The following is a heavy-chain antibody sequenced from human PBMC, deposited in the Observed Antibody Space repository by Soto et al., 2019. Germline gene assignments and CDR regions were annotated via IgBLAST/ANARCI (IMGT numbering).Heavy chain of an antibody. CDR3: AGDPDIFAY. J-gene: IGHJ4*02. Sequence: QVQLVQSGAEVKKPGASVKVSCKASGYTFTSYGISWVRQAPGQGLEWMGWISAYNGNTNYAQKLQGRVTMTTDTSPRTAYTELRSLRSDDTAVYSFAGDPDIFAYWGQGTLVTVSS. CDR2: ISAYNGNT. CDR1: GYTFTSYG. V-gene: IGHV1-18*01.